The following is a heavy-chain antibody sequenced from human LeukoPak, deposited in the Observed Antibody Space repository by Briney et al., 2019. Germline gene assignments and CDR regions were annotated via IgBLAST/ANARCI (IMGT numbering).Heavy chain of an antibody. CDR3: ARGPSRGPIFGVVILYYFDY. J-gene: IGHJ4*02. CDR2: ISAYNGNT. D-gene: IGHD3-3*01. CDR1: GYTFTSYG. V-gene: IGHV1-18*01. Sequence: ASVKVSCKASGYTFTSYGISWVRQAPGQGLEWMGWISAYNGNTNYAQKLQGRVTMTTDTSTSTAYMELRSLRSDDTAVYYCARGPSRGPIFGVVILYYFDYWGQGTLDTVSS.